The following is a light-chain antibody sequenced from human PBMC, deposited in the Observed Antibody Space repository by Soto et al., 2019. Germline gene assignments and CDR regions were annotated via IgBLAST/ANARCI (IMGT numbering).Light chain of an antibody. Sequence: QSALTQPASVSGSPGQSITISCTGTSSDVGGYNYVSWYQQHPGKAPKLMIYDVSNRPSGVSNRFSGSKSGNTASLTISGLQAEDEADYYCSSYTNSSCVVFGGGTKLTVL. CDR3: SSYTNSSCVV. CDR2: DVS. CDR1: SSDVGGYNY. V-gene: IGLV2-14*01. J-gene: IGLJ2*01.